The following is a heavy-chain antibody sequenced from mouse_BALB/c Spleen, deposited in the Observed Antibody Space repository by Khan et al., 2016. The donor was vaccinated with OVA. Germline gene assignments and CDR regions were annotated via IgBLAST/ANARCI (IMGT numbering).Heavy chain of an antibody. CDR3: SRSGLRWDFDY. Sequence: VQLQQSGAELAKPGASVKMSCKASGYTFINYWILWVKQRPGQGLEWIGYINTSIGYTENNQNFKDKATLTADKYYSTAYMQLSSLTSDDSAVYYGSRSGLRWDFDYWGQGTTLTVSS. D-gene: IGHD1-1*01. J-gene: IGHJ2*01. V-gene: IGHV1-7*01. CDR2: INTSIGYT. CDR1: GYTFINYW.